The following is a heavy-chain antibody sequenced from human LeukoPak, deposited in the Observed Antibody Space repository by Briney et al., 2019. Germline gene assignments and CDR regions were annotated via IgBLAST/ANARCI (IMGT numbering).Heavy chain of an antibody. J-gene: IGHJ4*02. CDR3: ARDSDYYDSSGYYPLFDY. CDR2: IYHGGNT. CDR1: GYSISSGYY. D-gene: IGHD3-22*01. Sequence: PSETLSLTCIVSGYSISSGYYWGWIRQPPGKGLEWIGSIYHGGNTFYNPSLKSRVTMSVDTSKNQFSLKLSSVTAADTAVYYCARDSDYYDSSGYYPLFDYWGQGTLVTVSS. V-gene: IGHV4-38-2*02.